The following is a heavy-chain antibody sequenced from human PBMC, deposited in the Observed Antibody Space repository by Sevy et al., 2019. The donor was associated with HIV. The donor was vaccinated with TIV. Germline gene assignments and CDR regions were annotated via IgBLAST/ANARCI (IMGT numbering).Heavy chain of an antibody. D-gene: IGHD2-21*02. CDR1: GFTFSSYW. V-gene: IGHV3-74*01. J-gene: IGHJ4*02. Sequence: GGSLRLSRAASGFTFSSYWMHWVRQAPGKGLVWVSRINSDGSSTSYADSVKGRFTISRDNAKNTLYLQMNSLRAEDTAVYYCAREFARTVLDYWGQGTLVTVSS. CDR2: INSDGSST. CDR3: AREFARTVLDY.